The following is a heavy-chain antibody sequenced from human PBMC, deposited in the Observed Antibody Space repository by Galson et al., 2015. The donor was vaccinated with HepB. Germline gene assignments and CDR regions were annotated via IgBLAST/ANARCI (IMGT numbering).Heavy chain of an antibody. D-gene: IGHD3-10*01. J-gene: IGHJ6*02. Sequence: SLRLSCAASGFTFSNYAIHWVRQAPGKGLEWVAVISYDGSNKYYADSMKGRFTISRDNSKNTLYLQMNSLRAEDTAMYFCARGPRGYYGSGNYGMDVWGQGTTVTVSS. CDR1: GFTFSNYA. CDR3: ARGPRGYYGSGNYGMDV. V-gene: IGHV3-30*04. CDR2: ISYDGSNK.